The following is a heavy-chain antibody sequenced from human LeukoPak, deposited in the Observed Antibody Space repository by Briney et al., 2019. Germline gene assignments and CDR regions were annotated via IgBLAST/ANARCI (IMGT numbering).Heavy chain of an antibody. D-gene: IGHD3-10*01. CDR2: IWYDGSNK. CDR1: GFTFSSYG. J-gene: IGHJ4*02. Sequence: GGSLRLSCAASGFTFSSYGMHWVRQAPGKGLEWVAVIWYDGSNKYYAGSVKGRFTISRDNSKNTLYLQMNSLRAEDTAVYYCARDGAYYYGSGSYYNEIDYWGQGTLVTVSS. CDR3: ARDGAYYYGSGSYYNEIDY. V-gene: IGHV3-33*01.